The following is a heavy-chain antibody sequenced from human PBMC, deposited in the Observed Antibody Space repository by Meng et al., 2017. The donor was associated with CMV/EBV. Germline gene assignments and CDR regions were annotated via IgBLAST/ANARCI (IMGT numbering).Heavy chain of an antibody. Sequence: SETLSLTCTVSGYSISSGYYWGWIRQPPGKGLEWIGSIYYSGSTYYNPSLKSRVTISVDTSKNQFSLKLGSVTSADTAVYYCARDRDMYSSSWYPFDYWGQGTLVTVSS. V-gene: IGHV4-38-2*02. CDR3: ARDRDMYSSSWYPFDY. D-gene: IGHD6-13*01. J-gene: IGHJ4*02. CDR1: GYSISSGYY. CDR2: IYYSGST.